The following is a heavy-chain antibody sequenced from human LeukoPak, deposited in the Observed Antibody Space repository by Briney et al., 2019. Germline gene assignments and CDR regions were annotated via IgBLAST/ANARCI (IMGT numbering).Heavy chain of an antibody. V-gene: IGHV3-23*01. J-gene: IGHJ4*02. Sequence: PGGSLRLSCAASGFTFNNYAMSWVRHAPGKGLEWVSAISRNGDSTYYADSVKGRITISRDNSKNTLYLQMNSLRAEDTAVYYCAKDSTGGYSSSEDAFDIWGQGTLVTVSS. CDR3: AKDSTGGYSSSEDAFDI. CDR2: ISRNGDST. D-gene: IGHD6-13*01. CDR1: GFTFNNYA.